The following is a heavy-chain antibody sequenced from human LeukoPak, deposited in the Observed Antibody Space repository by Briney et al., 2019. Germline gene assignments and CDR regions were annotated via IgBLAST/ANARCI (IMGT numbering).Heavy chain of an antibody. CDR2: IYYSGTT. D-gene: IGHD2-2*01. V-gene: IGHV4-59*12. Sequence: PSETLSLICTVSGGSISSYYWSWIRQPPGKGLEWIGCIYYSGTTTYNPSLKSRVTISLDTSKNQFSLMLNSVTAADTAVYFCATTVEVPAAHFDHWGQGTLVTVSS. CDR3: ATTVEVPAAHFDH. CDR1: GGSISSYY. J-gene: IGHJ4*02.